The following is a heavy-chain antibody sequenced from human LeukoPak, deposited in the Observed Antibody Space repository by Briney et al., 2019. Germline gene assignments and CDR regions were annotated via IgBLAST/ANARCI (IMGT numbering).Heavy chain of an antibody. D-gene: IGHD2-21*02. V-gene: IGHV3-48*03. J-gene: IGHJ3*02. Sequence: GGSPRLSCAASGFTFSSYEMNWVRQAPGKGLEGVSYISSSGSTIYYADSVKGRFTISRDNAKNSLYLQMNSLRAEDTAVYYCARGGAYCGGDCYNAFDIWGQGTMVTVSS. CDR1: GFTFSSYE. CDR3: ARGGAYCGGDCYNAFDI. CDR2: ISSSGSTI.